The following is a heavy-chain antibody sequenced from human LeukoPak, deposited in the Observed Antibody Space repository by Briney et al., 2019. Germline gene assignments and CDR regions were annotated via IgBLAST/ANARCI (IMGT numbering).Heavy chain of an antibody. CDR1: GGSISSGSYY. D-gene: IGHD6-13*01. J-gene: IGHJ4*02. V-gene: IGHV4-39*07. CDR3: ARRGIAAAGKGDFDY. CDR2: INHSGST. Sequence: ASETLSLTCTVSGGSISSGSYYWSWIRQPPGKGLEWNGEINHSGSTNYKPSLKSRVTISVDTSKNQFSLKLSSVTAADTAVYYCARRGIAAAGKGDFDYWGQGTLVTVSS.